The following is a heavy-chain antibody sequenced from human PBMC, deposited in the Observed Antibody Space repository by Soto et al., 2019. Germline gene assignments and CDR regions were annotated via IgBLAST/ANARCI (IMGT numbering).Heavy chain of an antibody. V-gene: IGHV3-11*01. CDR3: ARARDPDYYYMDV. CDR1: GFTFNDYY. CDR2: INIIGSTI. J-gene: IGHJ6*03. Sequence: GGSLRLSCAASGFTFNDYYMSWIRQAPGKGLEWVSYINIIGSTIYYADSVKGRFTISRDNAKNSLYLQMNSLRAEDTAVYYCARARDPDYYYMDVWGKGTTVTVSS.